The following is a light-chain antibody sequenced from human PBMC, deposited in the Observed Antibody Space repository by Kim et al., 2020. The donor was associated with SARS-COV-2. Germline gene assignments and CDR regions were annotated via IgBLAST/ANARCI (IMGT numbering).Light chain of an antibody. CDR3: HHYHSYPLT. V-gene: IGKV1-16*01. CDR2: ATS. Sequence: SASVGDRVTITCRASQGISKFLAWFQQKPGKAPQSLIYATSSLQSGVPSRFSGSGSGTDFTLTISSLQPEDFATYYCHHYHSYPLTFGGGTKLEIK. J-gene: IGKJ4*01. CDR1: QGISKF.